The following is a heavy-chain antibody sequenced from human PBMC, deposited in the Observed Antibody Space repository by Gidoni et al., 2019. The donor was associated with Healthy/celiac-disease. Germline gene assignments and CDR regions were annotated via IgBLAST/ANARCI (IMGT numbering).Heavy chain of an antibody. CDR1: GGTFSSYA. D-gene: IGHD3-10*02. CDR2: IIPIFGTA. V-gene: IGHV1-69*01. J-gene: IGHJ3*02. Sequence: QVQLVQSGAEVKKPGSSVKVSCKASGGTFSSYALSWVRQDPGQGLEWMGGIIPIFGTANYAQKFQGRVTITADEATSTAYMELSSLRSEETAVYYWARASDVEMATTFGAFDIWGQGTMVTVSS. CDR3: ARASDVEMATTFGAFDI.